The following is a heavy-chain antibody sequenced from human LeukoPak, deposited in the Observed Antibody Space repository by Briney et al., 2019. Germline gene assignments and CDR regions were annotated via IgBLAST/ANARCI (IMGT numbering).Heavy chain of an antibody. V-gene: IGHV3-9*02. CDR2: IYWSSSGT. CDR1: GFNSEDHA. CDR3: ARGGGLDV. Sequence: GRSLRLSCVVSGFNSEDHAMHWVRQAPGKGLEWVSGIYWSSSGTGYADSVKGRFTVSRDSAKNSLYLQMSNLRAEDTAVYFCARGGGLDVWGQGATVTVSS. J-gene: IGHJ6*02. D-gene: IGHD3-16*01.